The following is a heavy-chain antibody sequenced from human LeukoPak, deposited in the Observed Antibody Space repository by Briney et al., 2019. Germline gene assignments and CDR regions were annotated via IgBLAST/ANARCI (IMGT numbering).Heavy chain of an antibody. Sequence: EASVKVSCKASGYTFTGYCMHWVRQAPGQGLEWMGWINPNSGGTNYAQKFQGRVTMTRDTSISTAYMELSRLRSDDTAVYYCARVGTRWLQFDMDYWGQGTLVTVSS. D-gene: IGHD5-24*01. CDR1: GYTFTGYC. CDR2: INPNSGGT. J-gene: IGHJ4*02. CDR3: ARVGTRWLQFDMDY. V-gene: IGHV1-2*02.